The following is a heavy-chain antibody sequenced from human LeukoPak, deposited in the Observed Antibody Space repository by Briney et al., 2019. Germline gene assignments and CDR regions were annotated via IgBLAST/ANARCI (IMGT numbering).Heavy chain of an antibody. J-gene: IGHJ4*02. V-gene: IGHV3-15*01. Sequence: GGSLRLSCASSGFTFNNALMSWVRQAPGKGLEWVGRIKRKTDGGTTDYAAPVKGRFTISRDDSKNTLYLQMNSLKTEDTAVYYCTTDIAVDGTFFAYWGQGTLVTVSS. CDR2: IKRKTDGGTT. CDR1: GFTFNNAL. D-gene: IGHD6-19*01. CDR3: TTDIAVDGTFFAY.